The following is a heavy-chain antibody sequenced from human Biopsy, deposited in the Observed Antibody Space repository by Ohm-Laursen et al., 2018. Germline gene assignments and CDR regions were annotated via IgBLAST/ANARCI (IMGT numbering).Heavy chain of an antibody. CDR1: GFTFGNYA. CDR2: ISNRSGTK. Sequence: GSLRLSCSASGFTFGNYAMSWVRQTPGKGLEWVSLISNRSGTKSYTDSVKGRFSISRDNSKNTLYLQMNSLRVEDTAVYFCANSGGSGSYSHLWGRGTLVTVSS. CDR3: ANSGGSGSYSHL. D-gene: IGHD3-10*01. J-gene: IGHJ2*01. V-gene: IGHV3-23*01.